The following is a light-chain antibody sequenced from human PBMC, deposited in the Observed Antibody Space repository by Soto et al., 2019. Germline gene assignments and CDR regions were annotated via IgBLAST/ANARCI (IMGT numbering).Light chain of an antibody. Sequence: QSVLTQPASVSGSPGQSITISCTGTSSDVGGYNYVSWYQQHPGKAPKLMIYEVSNRPSGVSNRFSGSKSGNMASLTISGLQAEDEADYYCSSYTSSSTRGFGGGTKLTVL. CDR3: SSYTSSSTRG. V-gene: IGLV2-14*01. J-gene: IGLJ2*01. CDR1: SSDVGGYNY. CDR2: EVS.